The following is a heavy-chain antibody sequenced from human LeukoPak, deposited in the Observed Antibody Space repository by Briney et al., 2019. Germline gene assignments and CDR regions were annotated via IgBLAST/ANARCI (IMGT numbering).Heavy chain of an antibody. CDR1: GFTFTNSF. D-gene: IGHD3-3*01. Sequence: WASVKVSCKASGFTFTNSFIHWVRQSPGQGLEWMGIIDSGAGNASYAQKFQGRLTMTRDTSTSTVYMELSRLTSDDTALYFCTRADDQEFDHWGQGTPVIVSS. V-gene: IGHV1-46*01. CDR2: IDSGAGNA. CDR3: TRADDQEFDH. J-gene: IGHJ4*02.